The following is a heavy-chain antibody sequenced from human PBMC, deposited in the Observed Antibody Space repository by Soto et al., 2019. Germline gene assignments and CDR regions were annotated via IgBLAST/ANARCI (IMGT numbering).Heavy chain of an antibody. CDR1: GYIFTNND. V-gene: IGHV1-8*01. J-gene: IGHJ5*02. D-gene: IGHD5-18*01. CDR3: ARMASFGSLNWFDP. Sequence: QVQLVQSGAEVKKPGASVKVSCKASGYIFTNNDVSWARQATGQGLEWMGWMNPGSGDTGYAQKFQGRVTMTRNISIATAYMELSSLRADDTAIYYCARMASFGSLNWFDPWGQGTLVTVSS. CDR2: MNPGSGDT.